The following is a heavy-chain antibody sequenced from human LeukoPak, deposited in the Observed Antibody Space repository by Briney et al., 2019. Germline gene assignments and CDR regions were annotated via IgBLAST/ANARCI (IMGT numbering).Heavy chain of an antibody. D-gene: IGHD5-18*01. V-gene: IGHV1-46*01. CDR1: GYTFTNFY. Sequence: ASVKVSCKASGYTFTNFYMHWVRQAPGQGLEWMGLIHPNDGDTKYAQEFQDRVTMTTDTSTSTAYMELRSLRSDDTAVYYCARDRGLQLFDPWGQGTLVTVSS. CDR2: IHPNDGDT. CDR3: ARDRGLQLFDP. J-gene: IGHJ5*02.